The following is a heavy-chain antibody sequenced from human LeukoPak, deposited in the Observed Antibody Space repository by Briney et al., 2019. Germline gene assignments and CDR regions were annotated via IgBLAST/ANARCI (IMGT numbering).Heavy chain of an antibody. V-gene: IGHV5-51*01. CDR1: GYSFTSYW. CDR3: ARVRNYDSSGYYLPQYYFDY. Sequence: GESLKISCKGSGYSFTSYWIGWVRQMPGKGLEWMGIIYPGDYSPSFQGQVTISADKSISTAYLQWGSLKASDTAMYYCARVRNYDSSGYYLPQYYFDYWGQGTLVTVSS. J-gene: IGHJ4*02. CDR2: IYPGD. D-gene: IGHD3-22*01.